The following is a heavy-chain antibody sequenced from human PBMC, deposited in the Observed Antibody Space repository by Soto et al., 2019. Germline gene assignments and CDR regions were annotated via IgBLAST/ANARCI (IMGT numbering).Heavy chain of an antibody. CDR1: GYTFTSYY. J-gene: IGHJ6*02. CDR2: INPSGGST. Sequence: ASVKVSCKASGYTFTSYYIHWVRQAPGQGLEWMGIINPSGGSTSYAQKFQGRVTMTRDTSTGTVYMELSSLRSEDTAVYYCARSSYYYYYGMDVWGQGTTVTVSS. V-gene: IGHV1-46*01. CDR3: ARSSYYYYYGMDV.